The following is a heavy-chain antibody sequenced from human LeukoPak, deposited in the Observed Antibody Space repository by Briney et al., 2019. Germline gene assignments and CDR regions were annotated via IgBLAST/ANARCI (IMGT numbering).Heavy chain of an antibody. CDR3: ARTTVVNYYYYYMDV. D-gene: IGHD4-23*01. V-gene: IGHV4-39*07. CDR1: GGSISSSSYY. CDR2: IYYSGST. Sequence: PETLSLTCTVSGGSISSSSYYWGWIRQPPGKGLEWIGSIYYSGSTYYNPSLKSRVTISVDTSKNQFSLKLSSVTAADTAVYYCARTTVVNYYYYYMDVWGKGTTVTVSS. J-gene: IGHJ6*03.